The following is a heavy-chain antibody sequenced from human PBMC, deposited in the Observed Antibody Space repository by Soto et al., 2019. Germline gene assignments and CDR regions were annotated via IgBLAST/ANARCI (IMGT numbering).Heavy chain of an antibody. J-gene: IGHJ6*04. CDR3: ARRADSGDYTGYIDV. CDR1: GNSFSSNV. CDR2: ISASNGDT. V-gene: IGHV1-18*01. Sequence: QLHLVQSGAELKKPGASVKISCRASGNSFSSNVIGWVRQAPGQGLEWMSWISASNGDTNYAQKFRGRVTVTTDTSASTVYMQIRGLTSDDSALYYCARRADSGDYTGYIDVCGKRTAVTVSS. D-gene: IGHD4-17*01.